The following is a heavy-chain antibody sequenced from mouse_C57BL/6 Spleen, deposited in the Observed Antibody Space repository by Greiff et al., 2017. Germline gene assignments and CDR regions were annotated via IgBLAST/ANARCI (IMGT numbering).Heavy chain of an antibody. CDR2: INPNNGGT. Sequence: EVKLQESGPELVKPGASVKMSCKASGYTFTDYNMHWVKQSHGKSLEWIGYINPNNGGTSYNQKFKGKATLTVNKSSSTAYMELRSLTSEDSAVYYCAYGNYGLGDYWGQGTSVTVSS. CDR3: AYGNYGLGDY. V-gene: IGHV1-22*01. J-gene: IGHJ4*01. CDR1: GYTFTDYN. D-gene: IGHD2-1*01.